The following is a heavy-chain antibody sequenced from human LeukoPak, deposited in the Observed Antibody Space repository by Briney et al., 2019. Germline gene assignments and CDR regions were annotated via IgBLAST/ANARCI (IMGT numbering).Heavy chain of an antibody. CDR1: GFIFSSYG. J-gene: IGHJ6*03. V-gene: IGHV3-7*01. CDR3: ARGNGVYYGSGNYYYYMDV. CDR2: IKQDGSEK. D-gene: IGHD3-10*01. Sequence: GGSLRLSCAASGFIFSSYGMTWVRQAPGKGLGWVANIKQDGSEKYYVDSVKGRFTISRDNAKNSLYLQMNSLRAEDTAVYYCARGNGVYYGSGNYYYYMDVWGKGTTVTVSS.